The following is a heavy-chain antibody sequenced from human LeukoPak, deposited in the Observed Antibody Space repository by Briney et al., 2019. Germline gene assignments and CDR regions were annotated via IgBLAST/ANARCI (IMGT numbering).Heavy chain of an antibody. D-gene: IGHD5-18*01. CDR3: AKTRQFTAMVREPHFDP. CDR2: ISGSGGST. Sequence: GGSLRHFRGACGFTFRRYAMRWVGPAPGKGVEWVSAISGSGGSTYYADSVTGRFTISRDNSKNSPYLQMNSLRAEDTAVYYCAKTRQFTAMVREPHFDPWGQGTLVTVSS. CDR1: GFTFRRYA. V-gene: IGHV3-23*01. J-gene: IGHJ5*02.